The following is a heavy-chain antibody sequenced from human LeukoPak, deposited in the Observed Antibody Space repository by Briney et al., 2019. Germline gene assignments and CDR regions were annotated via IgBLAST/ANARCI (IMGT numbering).Heavy chain of an antibody. V-gene: IGHV3-23*01. Sequence: PGGSLRLSCTASGFTFASHSMTWVRQAPGKGLEWVSAITTSGDNTYYAESVRGRFTISRDNFKNTLSLQMNSLRVEDTAVYYCARDLPGLVWFGNWGQGSLVTVSS. CDR1: GFTFASHS. J-gene: IGHJ4*02. CDR2: ITTSGDNT. D-gene: IGHD3-10*01. CDR3: ARDLPGLVWFGN.